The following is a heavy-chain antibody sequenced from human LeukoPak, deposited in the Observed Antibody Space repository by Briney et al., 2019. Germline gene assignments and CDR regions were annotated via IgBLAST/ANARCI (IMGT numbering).Heavy chain of an antibody. CDR1: GFIVSSNY. Sequence: GGSLTLSCAASGFIVSSNYMSWLRQAPGKGVEGVSVIYNGGSTYYADSVKGRFTISRDNSKNTLFLQMNSLRAEDTAVYYCARSSGYYYHDYWGQGTLVTVSS. CDR3: ARSSGYYYHDY. CDR2: IYNGGST. J-gene: IGHJ4*02. D-gene: IGHD3-22*01. V-gene: IGHV3-66*02.